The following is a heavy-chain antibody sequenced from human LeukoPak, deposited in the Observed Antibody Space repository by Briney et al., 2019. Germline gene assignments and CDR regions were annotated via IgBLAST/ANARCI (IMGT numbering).Heavy chain of an antibody. CDR2: INPNSGGT. D-gene: IGHD3-3*01. V-gene: IGHV1-2*02. Sequence: ASVKVSCKASGYTFTGYYMHWVRQAPGQGLEWMGWINPNSGGTNYAQKFQGRVTMTRDTSISTAYMELSRLRSDDTAVYYCARNNYDFWSGYGGDNWFDPWGQGTLVTVSS. CDR3: ARNNYDFWSGYGGDNWFDP. J-gene: IGHJ5*02. CDR1: GYTFTGYY.